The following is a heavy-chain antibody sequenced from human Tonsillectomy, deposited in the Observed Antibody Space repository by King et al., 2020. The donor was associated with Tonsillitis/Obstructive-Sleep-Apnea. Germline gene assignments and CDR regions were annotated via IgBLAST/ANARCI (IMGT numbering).Heavy chain of an antibody. D-gene: IGHD6-6*01. CDR1: RFTFNSHW. J-gene: IGHJ4*02. V-gene: IGHV3-74*01. Sequence: VQLVESGGGLVQPGGSLRLSCAASRFTFNSHWMHWVRQAPGKGLVWVSSINSDGSRTTYADSVKGRFTISRDNPRNTLYLQMSSLRADDTAVYYCARGHGSSADYWGQGTLVSVSS. CDR2: INSDGSRT. CDR3: ARGHGSSADY.